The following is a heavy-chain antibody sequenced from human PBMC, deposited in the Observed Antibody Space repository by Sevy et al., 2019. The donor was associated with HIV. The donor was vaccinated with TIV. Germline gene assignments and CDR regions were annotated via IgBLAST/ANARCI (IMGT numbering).Heavy chain of an antibody. V-gene: IGHV3-21*01. J-gene: IGHJ6*02. CDR1: GFTFSSYS. CDR2: ISSSSSYI. D-gene: IGHD2-2*01. Sequence: GGSLRLSCAASGFTFSSYSMNWVRQAPGKELEWVSSISSSSSYIYYADSVKGRFTISRDNAKNSLYLQMNSLRAEDTAVYYCASVGYCSSTSCSQHYGMDVWGQGPRSPSP. CDR3: ASVGYCSSTSCSQHYGMDV.